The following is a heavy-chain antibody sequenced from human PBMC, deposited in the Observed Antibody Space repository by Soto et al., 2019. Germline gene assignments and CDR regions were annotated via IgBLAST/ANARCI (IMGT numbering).Heavy chain of an antibody. CDR2: ISGSGGST. J-gene: IGHJ4*02. D-gene: IGHD2-2*01. CDR3: AKHPGVVIPDALDY. Sequence: EVQLLESGGGLVQPGGALRLSCAASGFTFTSYAMSWVRQAPGKGLEWVSAISGSGGSTYHADSVKGRFTISRDNSENTLYLQMNSLRAADTAVYYCAKHPGVVIPDALDYWGQGTLVTVSS. V-gene: IGHV3-23*01. CDR1: GFTFTSYA.